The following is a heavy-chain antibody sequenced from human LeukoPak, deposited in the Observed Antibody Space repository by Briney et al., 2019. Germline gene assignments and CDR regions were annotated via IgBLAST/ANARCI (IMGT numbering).Heavy chain of an antibody. Sequence: SETLSLTCAVYGGSFSGYYWSWIRQPPGKGLEWIGEINHSGSTNYNPSLKSRVTISVDTSKNQFSLKLSSVTAADTAVYYCASRSGGSGSPLGNDNWFDPWGQGTLVTVSS. V-gene: IGHV4-34*01. CDR3: ASRSGGSGSPLGNDNWFDP. CDR1: GGSFSGYY. D-gene: IGHD3-10*01. J-gene: IGHJ5*02. CDR2: INHSGST.